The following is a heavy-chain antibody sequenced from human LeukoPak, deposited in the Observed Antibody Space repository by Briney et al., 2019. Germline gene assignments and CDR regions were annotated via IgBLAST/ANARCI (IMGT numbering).Heavy chain of an antibody. CDR3: ARLRGSGSYLGPYYYYYGMDV. V-gene: IGHV6-1*01. CDR2: TYYRSKWYN. CDR1: GDSVSSNSAA. Sequence: RSQTLSLTCAISGDSVSSNSAAWNWIRQSPSRGLEWLGRTYYRSKWYNDYAVSVKSRITINPDTSKNQFSLQLNSVTPEDTAVYYCARLRGSGSYLGPYYYYYGMDVWGQGTTVTVSS. D-gene: IGHD3-10*01. J-gene: IGHJ6*02.